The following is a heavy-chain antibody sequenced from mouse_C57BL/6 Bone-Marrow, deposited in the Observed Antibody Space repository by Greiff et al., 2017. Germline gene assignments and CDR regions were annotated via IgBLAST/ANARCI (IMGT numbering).Heavy chain of an antibody. J-gene: IGHJ2*01. CDR2: INYDGSST. CDR3: AREGITYYFDY. V-gene: IGHV5-16*01. D-gene: IGHD2-4*01. CDR1: GFNFSDYY. Sequence: EEKLVESEGGLVQPGSSMKLSCTASGFNFSDYYMAWVRQVPEKGLEWVANINYDGSSTYYLASLKSRFIISRDNAKNILYLQMSSLKSEDTATYYCAREGITYYFDYWGQGTTLTVSS.